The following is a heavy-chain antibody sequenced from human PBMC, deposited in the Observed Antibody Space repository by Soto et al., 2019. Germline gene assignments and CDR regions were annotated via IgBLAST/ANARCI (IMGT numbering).Heavy chain of an antibody. D-gene: IGHD2-2*01. Sequence: ASVKVSCKTSGYSFTKYGLRWVRQAPGQRLEWMGWINPSNGDTNYSQKFQGRVTITRDTSTTTAYMEMSSLRSDDPAVFYCARTDCSSTSCYNYYYYGMDVWGQGTTVTVSS. CDR3: ARTDCSSTSCYNYYYYGMDV. CDR1: GYSFTKYG. CDR2: INPSNGDT. V-gene: IGHV1-3*01. J-gene: IGHJ6*02.